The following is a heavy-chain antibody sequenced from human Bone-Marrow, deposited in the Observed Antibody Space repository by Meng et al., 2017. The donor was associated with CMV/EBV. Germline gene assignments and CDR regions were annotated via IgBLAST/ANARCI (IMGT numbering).Heavy chain of an antibody. V-gene: IGHV3-20*04. D-gene: IGHD2-2*01. CDR2: INWNGGST. J-gene: IGHJ6*02. CDR3: ARDRADIVVVPPSYYYGMDV. Sequence: GGSLRLSCAASGCTFDDYGMSWVRQAPGKGLEWVSGINWNGGSTGYADSVKGRFTISRDNAKNSLYLQMNSLRAEDTAVYYCARDRADIVVVPPSYYYGMDVWGQGTTVTVSS. CDR1: GCTFDDYG.